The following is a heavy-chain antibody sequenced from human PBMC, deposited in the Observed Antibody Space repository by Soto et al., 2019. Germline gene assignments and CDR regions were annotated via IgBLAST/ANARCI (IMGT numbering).Heavy chain of an antibody. CDR2: MYYNGNA. Sequence: SETLSLTCSVSGGSISHYYWSWIRQPPGKGLEWIGFMYYNGNAKYNPSLKSRVTISGDTSKNQFSLRLTSVTAADTAVYYCARSHGSGSYYTQEPYSDGMDVWGLGTTVTVSS. CDR1: GGSISHYY. V-gene: IGHV4-59*01. D-gene: IGHD3-10*01. J-gene: IGHJ6*02. CDR3: ARSHGSGSYYTQEPYSDGMDV.